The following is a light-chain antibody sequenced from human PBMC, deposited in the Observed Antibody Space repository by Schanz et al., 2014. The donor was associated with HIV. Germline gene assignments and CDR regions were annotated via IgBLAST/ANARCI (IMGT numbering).Light chain of an antibody. V-gene: IGKV3-20*01. CDR3: QQYGSPPWT. Sequence: EIVLTQSPAILSLSPGDRATLSCRASQSVSSHLAWYQQKPGQAPRLLIYGASSRATGIPDRFSGSGSGTDFTLTISRLEPEDFAVYYCQQYGSPPWTFGQGTRVDVK. J-gene: IGKJ1*01. CDR2: GAS. CDR1: QSVSSH.